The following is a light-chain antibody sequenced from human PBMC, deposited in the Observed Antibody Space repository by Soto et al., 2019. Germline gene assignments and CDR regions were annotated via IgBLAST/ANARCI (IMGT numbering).Light chain of an antibody. V-gene: IGKV3-20*01. J-gene: IGKJ5*01. Sequence: EVVLTQSPGTLSLSPGETATLSCRASQIIKTFYFGWYQQKPGQSPRLLIYGVYSRATGTPERFSASGSGTDFTLTISRLEPEDSAVYYCQFYGSSLITFGQGTRLEIK. CDR3: QFYGSSLIT. CDR2: GVY. CDR1: QIIKTFY.